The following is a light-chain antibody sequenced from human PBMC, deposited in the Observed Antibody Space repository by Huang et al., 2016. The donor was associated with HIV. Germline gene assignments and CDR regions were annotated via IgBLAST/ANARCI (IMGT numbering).Light chain of an antibody. J-gene: IGKJ1*01. CDR1: QSVFSTSTNKDY. CDR2: WSS. Sequence: DIVMAQSPVSLAVSLGKRATLTCRSSQSVFSTSTNKDYLAWFQQKPGQPPKLLLFWSSTREVGVPDRFSGSGSGTHFTLTIANLEADDAAIYYCQQYYASPQTFGQGTRV. V-gene: IGKV4-1*01. CDR3: QQYYASPQT.